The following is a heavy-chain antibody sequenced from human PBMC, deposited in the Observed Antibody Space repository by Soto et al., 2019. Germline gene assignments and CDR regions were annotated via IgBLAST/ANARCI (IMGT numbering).Heavy chain of an antibody. V-gene: IGHV1-69*06. J-gene: IGHJ4*02. CDR3: ASSPWDIAALFDY. Sequence: ASVKVSCKASGGTFSSYAISWVRQAPGQGLEWMGGIIPIFGTANYAQKFQDRVTITADKSTSTAYMELSSLRSEDTAVYYCASSPWDIAALFDYWGQGTLVTVSS. CDR2: IIPIFGTA. D-gene: IGHD6-13*01. CDR1: GGTFSSYA.